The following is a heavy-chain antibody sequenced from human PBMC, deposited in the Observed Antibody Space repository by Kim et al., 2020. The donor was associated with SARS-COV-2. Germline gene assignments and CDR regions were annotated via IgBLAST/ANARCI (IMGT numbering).Heavy chain of an antibody. Sequence: GGSLRVSCAASGFTFSDSYMNWIRQAPGKGLEWVSFISPSGDTIFYSDSVKGRFTISRDNAKNSLYLQMNSLRVEDTAIYYCAKAGHVEFWGQGTLLTVS. J-gene: IGHJ4*02. V-gene: IGHV3-11*01. CDR2: ISPSGDTI. CDR1: GFTFSDSY. CDR3: AKAGHVEF.